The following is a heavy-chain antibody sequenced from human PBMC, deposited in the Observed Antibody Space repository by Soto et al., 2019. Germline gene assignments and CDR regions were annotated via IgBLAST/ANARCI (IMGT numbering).Heavy chain of an antibody. Sequence: GGSLRLSCAVSGFTLSTHAMSWVRQAPGKGLEWVSGTSATGSTTYYADSVKGQFTISRDNSKNTLYLQMNSLRAEDTAIYYCAKQSKWSSTSCYSGGSTCPLDCWGQGTLVTVSS. CDR1: GFTLSTHA. CDR2: TSATGSTT. V-gene: IGHV3-23*01. CDR3: AKQSKWSSTSCYSGGSTCPLDC. D-gene: IGHD2-2*02. J-gene: IGHJ4*02.